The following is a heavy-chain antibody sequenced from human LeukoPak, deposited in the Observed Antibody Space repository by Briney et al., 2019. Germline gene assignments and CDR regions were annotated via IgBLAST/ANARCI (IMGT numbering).Heavy chain of an antibody. J-gene: IGHJ4*02. CDR1: GFTFSSYA. V-gene: IGHV3-23*01. CDR3: AKSLGVGAYTRYKGFDQ. D-gene: IGHD3-16*02. Sequence: GGSLRLSCAASGFTFSSYAMNWVRQPPGKGLEWVSSINGSYGSTYYADFVKGRFTISRDNSKNTLHLQMNSLRAEDTAVYYCAKSLGVGAYTRYKGFDQWGQGTLVTVSS. CDR2: INGSYGST.